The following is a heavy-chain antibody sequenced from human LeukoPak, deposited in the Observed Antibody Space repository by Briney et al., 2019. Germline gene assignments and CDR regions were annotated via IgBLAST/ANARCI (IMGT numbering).Heavy chain of an antibody. CDR3: ARGLFGYFDY. CDR1: GDSIRGFY. CDR2: FYYSGDT. J-gene: IGHJ4*02. D-gene: IGHD3-22*01. V-gene: IGHV4-59*08. Sequence: SETLSLTCNVSGDSIRGFYWGWIRQPPGKGLEWIGYFYYSGDTNYNPALESRVIISVDTSKNQFSLKLSSVTAADTAVYYCARGLFGYFDYWGQGTLVTVSS.